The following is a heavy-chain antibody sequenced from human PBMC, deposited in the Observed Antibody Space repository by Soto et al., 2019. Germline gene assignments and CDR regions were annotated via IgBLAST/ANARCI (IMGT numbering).Heavy chain of an antibody. J-gene: IGHJ3*02. V-gene: IGHV1-2*02. CDR1: GYIFTGYY. CDR2: INTKTGGT. Sequence: ASVKVSCKASGYIFTGYYIQWVRQAPGQGLEWMGWINTKTGGTKYAQKFQGRVTMTRDTSINTAYMEVSRLRSDDTAVYYCATDKVAFDMWGQGAMVTVSS. D-gene: IGHD3-9*01. CDR3: ATDKVAFDM.